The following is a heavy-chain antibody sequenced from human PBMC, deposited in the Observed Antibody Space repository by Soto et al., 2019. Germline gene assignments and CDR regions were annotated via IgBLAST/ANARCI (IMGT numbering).Heavy chain of an antibody. J-gene: IGHJ4*02. CDR2: IYPGDSDT. V-gene: IGHV5-51*01. CDR3: ARRYYDFWSDTDDFDY. D-gene: IGHD3-3*01. CDR1: GYSFTSYW. Sequence: GESLKISCKGSGYSFTSYWIGWVRQMPGKGLEWMGIIYPGDSDTRYSPSFQGQVPISADKSISTAYLQWSSLKASDTAMYYCARRYYDFWSDTDDFDYWGQGTLVTVSS.